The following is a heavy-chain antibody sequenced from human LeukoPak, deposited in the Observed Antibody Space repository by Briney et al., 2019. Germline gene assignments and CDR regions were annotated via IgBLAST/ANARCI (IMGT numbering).Heavy chain of an antibody. D-gene: IGHD4-17*01. J-gene: IGHJ4*02. CDR3: LTTVTTSDY. CDR1: GFTFSSYG. CDR2: IRYDGSNK. V-gene: IGHV3-30*02. Sequence: GGSLRLSCAASGFTFSSYGMHWVRQAPGKELEWVAFIRYDGSNKYYADSVKGRFTISRDNSKNTPYLQMNSLRAEDTAVYYCLTTVTTSDYWGQGTLVTVSS.